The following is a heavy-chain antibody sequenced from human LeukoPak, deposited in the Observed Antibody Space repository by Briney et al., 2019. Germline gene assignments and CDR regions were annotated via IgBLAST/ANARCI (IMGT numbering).Heavy chain of an antibody. J-gene: IGHJ4*02. Sequence: GGSLRLSCTVSGFTFSSYGMHWVRQAPGKGLEWVAVISYDGSNKYYADSVKGRFTISRDNSKNTLYLQMNSLRAEDTAVYYCAKTLAVGAPFDYWGQGTLVTVSS. V-gene: IGHV3-30*18. D-gene: IGHD1-26*01. CDR3: AKTLAVGAPFDY. CDR2: ISYDGSNK. CDR1: GFTFSSYG.